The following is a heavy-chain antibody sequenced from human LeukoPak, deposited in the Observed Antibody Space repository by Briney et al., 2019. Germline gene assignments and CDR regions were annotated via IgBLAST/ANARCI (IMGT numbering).Heavy chain of an antibody. V-gene: IGHV1-2*02. CDR1: GYTFTGYY. J-gene: IGHJ5*02. D-gene: IGHD3-3*01. CDR3: ASSTIFGVVISRWFDP. Sequence: GASVKVSCKASGYTFTGYYMHWVRQAPGQGLEWMGWINPNSGGTNYAQKFQGRVTMTRDTSISTAYMELSRLRSDDTAVYYCASSTIFGVVISRWFDPWGQGTLVTVSS. CDR2: INPNSGGT.